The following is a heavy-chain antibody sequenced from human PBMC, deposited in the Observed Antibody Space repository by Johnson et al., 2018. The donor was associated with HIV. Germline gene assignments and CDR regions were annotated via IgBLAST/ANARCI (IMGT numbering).Heavy chain of an antibody. CDR3: AKDIEGVLQNDALDI. CDR2: SNWNSGSI. Sequence: MQLVESGGGVVRPGGSLRLSCAASGFTFDDYGMSWVRQAPGKGLEWVSGSNWNSGSIGYADSVKGRFTISRDNAKNSLYLQMNSLRAEDTALYYCAKDIEGVLQNDALDIWGQGTMVTVSS. V-gene: IGHV3-20*04. CDR1: GFTFDDYG. D-gene: IGHD2-21*01. J-gene: IGHJ3*02.